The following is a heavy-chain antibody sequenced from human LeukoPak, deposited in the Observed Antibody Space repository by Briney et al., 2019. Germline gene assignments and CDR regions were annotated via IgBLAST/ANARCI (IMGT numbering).Heavy chain of an antibody. CDR3: ARDRDCSSTSCYHDAFDI. CDR1: GGSISSYY. CDR2: IYTSGST. V-gene: IGHV4-4*07. J-gene: IGHJ3*02. D-gene: IGHD2-2*01. Sequence: NPSETLSLTCTVSGGSISSYYWSWIRQPAGKGLEWIGRIYTSGSTNYNPSLKSRVTMSVDTSKNQFSLKLSSVTAADTAVYYCARDRDCSSTSCYHDAFDIWGQGTMVTVPS.